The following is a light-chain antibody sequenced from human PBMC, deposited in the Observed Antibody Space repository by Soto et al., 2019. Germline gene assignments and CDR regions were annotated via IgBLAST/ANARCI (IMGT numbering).Light chain of an antibody. CDR1: QSISSY. Sequence: DSQMTQSPSSLSASVGDRVTITCRDSQSISSYLNWYQQKPGKAPKLLIYAASSLQSGVPSRFSGSGSGTDFTLTISSLQPEDFATYYCQQSYSTPRVTFGQGTKVDIK. V-gene: IGKV1-39*01. CDR3: QQSYSTPRVT. CDR2: AAS. J-gene: IGKJ1*01.